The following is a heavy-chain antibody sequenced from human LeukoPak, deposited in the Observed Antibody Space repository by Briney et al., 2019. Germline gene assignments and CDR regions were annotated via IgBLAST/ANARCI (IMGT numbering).Heavy chain of an antibody. D-gene: IGHD3-10*01. Sequence: PSETLSLTCTVSGGSISSGSYYWSWNRQPAGKGLEWIGGIYTSGSTNYNPSLKSRVTISVDTSKNQFSLKLSSVTAADTAVYYCARSMVRGVINYWGQGTLVTVSS. CDR2: IYTSGST. V-gene: IGHV4-61*02. CDR1: GGSISSGSYY. CDR3: ARSMVRGVINY. J-gene: IGHJ4*02.